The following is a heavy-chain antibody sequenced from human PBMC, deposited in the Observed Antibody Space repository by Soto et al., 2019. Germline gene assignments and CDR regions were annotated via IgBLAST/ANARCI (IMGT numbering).Heavy chain of an antibody. CDR1: GYTFTSYY. Sequence: ASVKVSCKASGYTFTSYYMHWVRQAPGQGLEWMGIINPSGGSTSYAQKFQGRVTMTRDTSTSTVYMELSSLRSEDTAVYYCARGSVGKQQLPTLDYWGQGTLVTVSS. V-gene: IGHV1-46*01. D-gene: IGHD6-13*01. CDR2: INPSGGST. J-gene: IGHJ4*02. CDR3: ARGSVGKQQLPTLDY.